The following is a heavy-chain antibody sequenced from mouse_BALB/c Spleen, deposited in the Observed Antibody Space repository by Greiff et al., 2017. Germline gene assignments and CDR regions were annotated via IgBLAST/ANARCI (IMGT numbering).Heavy chain of an antibody. CDR1: GFTFSSFG. Sequence: EVMLVESGGGLVQPGGSRKLSCAASGFTFSSFGMHWVRHAPEKGLEWVAYISSGSSTIYYADTVKGRFTISRDNPKNTLFLQMTSLRSEDTAMYYCAREGSHDSSTWYFDVWGAGTTVTVSS. D-gene: IGHD2-4*01. CDR2: ISSGSSTI. J-gene: IGHJ1*01. CDR3: AREGSHDSSTWYFDV. V-gene: IGHV5-17*02.